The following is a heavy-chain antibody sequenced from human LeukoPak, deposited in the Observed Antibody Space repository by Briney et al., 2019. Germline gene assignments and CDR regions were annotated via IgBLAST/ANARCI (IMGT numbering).Heavy chain of an antibody. D-gene: IGHD7-27*01. CDR1: GASINNYY. CDR3: ARGNLGIGGY. Sequence: PSETLSLTCTVSGASINNYYWSWIRQPPGKGLEWIGHIYYSGSTNYNPSLKSRVTISVDTSKNQVSLKLTSVTAADTAVYYCARGNLGIGGYWGQGTLVTVSS. CDR2: IYYSGST. V-gene: IGHV4-59*01. J-gene: IGHJ4*02.